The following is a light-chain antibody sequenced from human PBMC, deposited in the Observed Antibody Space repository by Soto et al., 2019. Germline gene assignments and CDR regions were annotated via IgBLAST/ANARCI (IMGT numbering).Light chain of an antibody. CDR2: GAS. J-gene: IGKJ1*01. V-gene: IGKV3-20*01. CDR1: QSVTSSY. Sequence: EIVLTQSPGTLSLSPGERATLSCRASQSVTSSYLAWYQQKPGQAPRLLLYGASSRATGIPDRFSGSGSGPDFTLTISRLEPEDFAVYYCQQYGSSPWTFGQGTKEEIQ. CDR3: QQYGSSPWT.